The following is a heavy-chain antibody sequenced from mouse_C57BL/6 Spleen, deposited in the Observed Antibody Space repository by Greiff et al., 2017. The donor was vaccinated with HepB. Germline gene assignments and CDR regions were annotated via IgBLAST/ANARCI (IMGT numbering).Heavy chain of an antibody. J-gene: IGHJ3*01. Sequence: EVQLQQSGPELVKPGASVKISCKASGYTFTDYYMNWVKQSHGKSLEWIGDINPNNGGTSYNQKFKGKATLTVDKSSSTAYMELRSLTSEDSAVYYCARTSYEDYDVIVFAYWGQGTLVTVSA. CDR1: GYTFTDYY. CDR2: INPNNGGT. CDR3: ARTSYEDYDVIVFAY. D-gene: IGHD2-4*01. V-gene: IGHV1-26*01.